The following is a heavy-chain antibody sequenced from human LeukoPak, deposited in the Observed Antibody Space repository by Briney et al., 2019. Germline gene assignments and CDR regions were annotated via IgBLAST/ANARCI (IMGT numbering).Heavy chain of an antibody. J-gene: IGHJ4*02. CDR1: GYTLTELS. V-gene: IGHV1-24*01. D-gene: IGHD1-26*01. CDR2: FDPEDGET. CDR3: ATAWEPAAFVDY. Sequence: ASVKVSCKVSGYTLTELSMPWVRQAPGKGLEWMGGFDPEDGETIYAQKFQGRVTMTEDTSTDTAYMELSSLRSEDTAVYYCATAWEPAAFVDYWGQGTLVTVSS.